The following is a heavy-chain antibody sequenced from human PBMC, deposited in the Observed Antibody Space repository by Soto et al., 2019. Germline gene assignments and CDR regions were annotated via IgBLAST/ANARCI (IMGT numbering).Heavy chain of an antibody. CDR3: ARIAARTFDY. J-gene: IGHJ4*02. CDR2: IYSGGST. V-gene: IGHV3-66*01. D-gene: IGHD6-6*01. CDR1: GFTVSSNY. Sequence: GXSLILSCAASGFTVSSNYMSCVRQAPGKGLEWVSVIYSGGSTYYADSVKGRFTISRDNSKNTLYLQMNSLRAEDTAVYYCARIAARTFDYWGQGTLVTVSS.